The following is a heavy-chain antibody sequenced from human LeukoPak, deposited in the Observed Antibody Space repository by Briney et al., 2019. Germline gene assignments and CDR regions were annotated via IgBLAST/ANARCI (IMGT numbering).Heavy chain of an antibody. CDR1: GTSISSGNW. Sequence: SETLSLTCAVSGTSISSGNWWGWIRQPPGKGLEWIGYIYYSGNTHYNLSLKGRVTMSVDTSKNQFSLKLSSVTAVDTAVYYCARVGHCSGTRCYPGWFDPWGQGTLVTVSS. J-gene: IGHJ5*02. CDR3: ARVGHCSGTRCYPGWFDP. V-gene: IGHV4-28*03. D-gene: IGHD2-2*01. CDR2: IYYSGNT.